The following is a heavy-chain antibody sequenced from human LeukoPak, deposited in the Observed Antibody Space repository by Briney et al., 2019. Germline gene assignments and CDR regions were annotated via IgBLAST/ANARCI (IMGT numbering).Heavy chain of an antibody. D-gene: IGHD6-6*01. J-gene: IGHJ4*02. CDR2: INQPGSQK. CDR1: GFTFSSYA. V-gene: IGHV3-7*03. CDR3: ARGLGKGSSDY. Sequence: PGGSLRLSCAASGFTFSSYAMSWVRQAPGKGLEWVANINQPGSQKYHVDSVKGRFTISRDNARNSLFLQMNSLTADDTAVYYCARGLGKGSSDYWGQGTLVTVSS.